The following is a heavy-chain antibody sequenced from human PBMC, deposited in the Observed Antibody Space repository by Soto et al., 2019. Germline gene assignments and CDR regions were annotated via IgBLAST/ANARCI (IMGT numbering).Heavy chain of an antibody. CDR3: AREATVGVYYDY. CDR2: IYYSGST. CDR1: GGSVSSGSYY. Sequence: SETLSLTCTVSGGSVSSGSYYWSWIRQPPGKGLEWIGYIYYSGSTNYNPSLKSRVTISVDTSKNQFSLKLSSVTAADTAVDYCAREATVGVYYDYWGQGALVTVSS. V-gene: IGHV4-61*01. D-gene: IGHD4-17*01. J-gene: IGHJ4*02.